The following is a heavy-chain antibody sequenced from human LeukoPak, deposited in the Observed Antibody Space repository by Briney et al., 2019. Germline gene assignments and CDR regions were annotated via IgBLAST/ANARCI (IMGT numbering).Heavy chain of an antibody. V-gene: IGHV3-23*01. CDR1: GFTLSNYA. CDR2: ISGSGVTT. Sequence: GGSLRLSCAASGFTLSNYAMSWVRQAPGKGLGWVSAISGSGVTTYSADSVKGRVTIARDKSKNTVYLQMNSLRAEDTAVYYCAKGREVIRDYYFESWGEGTLGTVSS. J-gene: IGHJ4*02. CDR3: AKGREVIRDYYFES. D-gene: IGHD3-3*01.